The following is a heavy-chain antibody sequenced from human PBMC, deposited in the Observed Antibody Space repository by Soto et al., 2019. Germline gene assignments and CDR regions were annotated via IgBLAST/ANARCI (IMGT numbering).Heavy chain of an antibody. CDR1: GYTFSSYD. J-gene: IGHJ4*02. V-gene: IGHV1-8*01. CDR2: MNPNSGNT. CDR3: AREVGSRIDY. D-gene: IGHD1-26*01. Sequence: QVQLVQSGAEVKKHVASVKVSCKASGYTFSSYDINWVRQATGQGLEWMGWMNPNSGNTGYAQKFQGRVTITRTTSISTAYMELSSLRSEDTAMYYCAREVGSRIDYWGQGTVVTVSS.